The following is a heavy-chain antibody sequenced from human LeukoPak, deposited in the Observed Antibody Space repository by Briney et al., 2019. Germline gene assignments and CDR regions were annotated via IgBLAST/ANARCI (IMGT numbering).Heavy chain of an antibody. V-gene: IGHV3-23*01. CDR1: GFTFSSYA. CDR3: AKGLLLWFGELSIFDY. J-gene: IGHJ4*02. D-gene: IGHD3-10*01. CDR2: ISGSGGST. Sequence: GGSLRLSCAASGFTFSSYAMSWVRQAPGKGLEWVSAISGSGGSTYYADSVKGRFTISRDNSKNTLYLQTNSLRAEDTAVYYCAKGLLLWFGELSIFDYWGQGTLVTVSS.